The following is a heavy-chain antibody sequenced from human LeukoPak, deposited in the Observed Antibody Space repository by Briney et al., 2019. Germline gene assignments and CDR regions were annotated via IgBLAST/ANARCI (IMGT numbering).Heavy chain of an antibody. J-gene: IGHJ4*02. CDR2: IFYRGNT. CDR1: GDSISSPSYY. V-gene: IGHV4-39*02. D-gene: IGHD6-19*01. CDR3: ARGLAVADSALDY. Sequence: SETLSLTCAVSGDSISSPSYYWAWIRQSPGKGLEWIGSIFYRGNTYYNPSLKSRVTISVDTSKNHFSLRLSSVTAADTAVYYCARGLAVADSALDYWGQGTLVTVSS.